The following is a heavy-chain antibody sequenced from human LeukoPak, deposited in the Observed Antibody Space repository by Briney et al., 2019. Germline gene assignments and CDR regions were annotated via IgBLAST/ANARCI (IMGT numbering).Heavy chain of an antibody. CDR2: IYHSGST. CDR3: ARERSSYGLNWFDP. CDR1: GGSISSGGYS. Sequence: SQTLSLTCAVSGGSISSGGYSWSWIRQPPGKGLEWIGYIYHSGSTYYNPSLKSRVTISVDRSKNQFSLKLSSVTAADTAVYYCARERSSYGLNWFDPWGQGTLVTVSS. D-gene: IGHD5-18*01. J-gene: IGHJ5*02. V-gene: IGHV4-30-2*01.